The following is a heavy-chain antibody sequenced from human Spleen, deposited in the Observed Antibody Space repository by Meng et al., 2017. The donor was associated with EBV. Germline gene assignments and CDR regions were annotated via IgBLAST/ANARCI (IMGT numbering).Heavy chain of an antibody. CDR2: INHSGST. CDR3: ARGEKADGFQLGFDY. Sequence: QVQLKQWGAGLLKPSETLSLTCAVYGGSFSGYYWTWIRQPPGKGLEWIGEINHSGSTNYNPSLKSRVTISVDTSKNQFSLKLSSVTAADTAVYYCARGEKADGFQLGFDYWGQGTLVTVSS. V-gene: IGHV4-34*01. CDR1: GGSFSGYY. D-gene: IGHD5-24*01. J-gene: IGHJ4*02.